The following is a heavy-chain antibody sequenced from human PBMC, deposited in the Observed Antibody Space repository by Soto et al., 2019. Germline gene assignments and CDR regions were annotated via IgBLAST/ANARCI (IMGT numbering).Heavy chain of an antibody. CDR2: ISSSGDAI. J-gene: IGHJ6*02. CDR1: GLIFSDYT. CDR3: ARDHGGSTWFVGVYYFFGMDV. V-gene: IGHV3-48*02. D-gene: IGHD6-13*01. Sequence: EVQLVESGGALVQPGGSLRLSCAASGLIFSDYTMTWVRQAPGRGLEFVSHISSSGDAIFYAESVKGRFTVSRDNAKNSLYLQMNSLRDDDTAVYFCARDHGGSTWFVGVYYFFGMDVWGQGTAVTVSS.